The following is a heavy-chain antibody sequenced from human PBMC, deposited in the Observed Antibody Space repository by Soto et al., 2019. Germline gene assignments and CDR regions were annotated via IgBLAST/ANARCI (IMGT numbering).Heavy chain of an antibody. V-gene: IGHV3-7*03. D-gene: IGHD6-6*01. J-gene: IGHJ4*02. CDR1: GFTFSSYW. CDR3: ARPRFRGEYSSPFDY. Sequence: VGSLRLSCAASGFTFSSYWMSWVRQAPGKGLEWVANIKQDGSEKYYVDSVKGRFTISRDNAKNSLYLQMNSLRAEDTAVYYCARPRFRGEYSSPFDYWGQGTLVTVSS. CDR2: IKQDGSEK.